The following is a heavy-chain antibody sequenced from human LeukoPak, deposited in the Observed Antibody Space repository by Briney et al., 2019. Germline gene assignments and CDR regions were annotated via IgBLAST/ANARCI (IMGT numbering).Heavy chain of an antibody. CDR2: IKSDGSST. V-gene: IGHV3-74*01. Sequence: GGSLTLFYALWVFTFSIYWMQCARQAPGKGLVWVSRIKSDGSSTSYADSEKGRFTISRDNAKNTLHLQLHSLRAEDTAVYECARVRGGSGIGFDVWGHGTMVTVSS. D-gene: IGHD6-25*01. J-gene: IGHJ3*01. CDR1: VFTFSIYW. CDR3: ARVRGGSGIGFDV.